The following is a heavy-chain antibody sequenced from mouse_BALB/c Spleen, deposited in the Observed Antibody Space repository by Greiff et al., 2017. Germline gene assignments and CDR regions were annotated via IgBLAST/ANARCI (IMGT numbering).Heavy chain of an antibody. CDR2: ISSGSSTI. Sequence: EVKLVESGGGLVQPGGSRKLSCAASGFTFSSFGMHWVRQAPEKGLEWVAYISSGSSTIYYADTVKGRFTISRDNPKNTLFLQMTSLRSEDTAMYYCARYYGSSYGPYFDVWGEGTTVTVSA. CDR1: GFTFSSFG. D-gene: IGHD1-1*01. CDR3: ARYYGSSYGPYFDV. J-gene: IGHJ1*01. V-gene: IGHV5-17*02.